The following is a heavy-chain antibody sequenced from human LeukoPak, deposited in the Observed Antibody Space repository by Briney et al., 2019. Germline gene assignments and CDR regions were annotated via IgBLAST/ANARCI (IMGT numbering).Heavy chain of an antibody. D-gene: IGHD3-22*01. CDR3: ARGAYYYED. CDR1: GCTFSSHS. J-gene: IGHJ4*02. CDR2: ISSSSSTI. Sequence: GGSLRLSCAASGCTFSSHSMNWVRQAPGRGLEWVSYISSSSSTIYYADSVKGRFTISRDNAKDSLYLQMNSLRAEDTAVYYCARGAYYYEDWGQGTLVTVSS. V-gene: IGHV3-48*01.